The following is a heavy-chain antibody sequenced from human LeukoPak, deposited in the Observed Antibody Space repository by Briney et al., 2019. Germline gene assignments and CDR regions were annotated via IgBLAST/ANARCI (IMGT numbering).Heavy chain of an antibody. V-gene: IGHV1-8*01. J-gene: IGHJ6*02. CDR3: ARGTRPARPSPHYYYYYGMDV. CDR1: GYTFTSYD. CDR2: MNPNSGNT. D-gene: IGHD6-6*01. Sequence: ASVKVSCKASGYTFTSYDINWVRQATGQGLEWMGWMNPNSGNTGYAQKFQGRVTMTRNTSISTAYMELSSLRSEDTAVYYCARGTRPARPSPHYYYYYGMDVWGQGTTVTVSS.